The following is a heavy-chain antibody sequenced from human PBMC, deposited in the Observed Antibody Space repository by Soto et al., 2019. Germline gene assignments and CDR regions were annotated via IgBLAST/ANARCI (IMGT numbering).Heavy chain of an antibody. CDR1: GFTFSSYW. Sequence: EVHLVVSGGGLVQTGGSLRLSCAASGFTFSSYWMHWVRQAPGKGLEWVSRISTDEKTTGYADSVKGRFTLSRDNAKNTLYLQMNSLRADDTAVYYCARAIYGDSVGVEYWGQGTLGTVSS. CDR3: ARAIYGDSVGVEY. J-gene: IGHJ4*02. D-gene: IGHD4-17*01. V-gene: IGHV3-74*01. CDR2: ISTDEKTT.